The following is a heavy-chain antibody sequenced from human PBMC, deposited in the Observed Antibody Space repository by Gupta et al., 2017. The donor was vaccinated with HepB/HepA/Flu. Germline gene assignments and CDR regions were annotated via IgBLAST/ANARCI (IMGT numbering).Heavy chain of an antibody. CDR2: ISSTSTTI. CDR3: ALWWCSVEFHGPFDY. J-gene: IGHJ4*02. V-gene: IGHV3-48*02. CDR1: GFTFSSYT. D-gene: IGHD2-21*01. Sequence: EVQLVESGGGLVQPGGSLKLSCAASGFTFSSYTMNWVRQAPGKRLEWGAYISSTSTTIYYAESVKGRFTIYRDNDKNALYLQLRDLREEDTAVYYCALWWCSVEFHGPFDYWGQGALVTVSS.